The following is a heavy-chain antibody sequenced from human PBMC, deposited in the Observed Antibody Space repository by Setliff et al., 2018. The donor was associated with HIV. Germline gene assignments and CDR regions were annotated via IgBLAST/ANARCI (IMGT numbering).Heavy chain of an antibody. Sequence: ASVKVSCKASGYTFPGYDIRWVRQAPGQGLEWMGRISPNSGDTNYAQKLQGRVVMTRDTSISTAYMELTRLRSDDTALYYCAREDHYDRLIDHWGQGALVTVSS. V-gene: IGHV1-2*06. D-gene: IGHD3-22*01. CDR3: AREDHYDRLIDH. CDR2: ISPNSGDT. J-gene: IGHJ5*02. CDR1: GYTFPGYD.